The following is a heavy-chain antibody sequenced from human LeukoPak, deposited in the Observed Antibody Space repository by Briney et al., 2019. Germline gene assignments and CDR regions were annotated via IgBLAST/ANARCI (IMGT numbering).Heavy chain of an antibody. J-gene: IGHJ4*02. CDR2: INPSGGST. V-gene: IGHV1-46*01. CDR3: ARALGNLRLPFDY. CDR1: GGTFSSYA. Sequence: ASVKVSCKASGGTFSSYAISWVRQAPGQGLEWMGIINPSGGSTSYAQKFQGRVTMTRDTSTSTVYMELSSLRSEDTAVYYCARALGNLRLPFDYWGQGTLVTVSS. D-gene: IGHD3-16*01.